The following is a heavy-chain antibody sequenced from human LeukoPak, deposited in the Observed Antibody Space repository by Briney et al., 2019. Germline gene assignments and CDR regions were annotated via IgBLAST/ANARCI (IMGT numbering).Heavy chain of an antibody. V-gene: IGHV4-34*01. Sequence: SETLSLTCAVYGGSFSGYYWSWIRQPPGKGLEWIGEINHSGSTNYNPSLKSRVTVSVDTSKNQFSLKLSSVTAADTAVYYCARATLLWFGELLPFDYWGQGTLVTVSS. CDR3: ARATLLWFGELLPFDY. CDR2: INHSGST. CDR1: GGSFSGYY. D-gene: IGHD3-10*01. J-gene: IGHJ4*02.